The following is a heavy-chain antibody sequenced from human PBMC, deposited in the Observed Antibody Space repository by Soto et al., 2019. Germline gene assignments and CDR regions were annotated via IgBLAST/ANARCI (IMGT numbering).Heavy chain of an antibody. Sequence: GESLKISCKGSGYSFTSYWIGWVRQMPGKGLEWMGIIYPGDSDTRYSPSFQGQVTISADKSISTAYLQWSSLKASDTAMYYCASGRGYYDILTGYYRGAHDAFDIWGQGTMVTVSS. J-gene: IGHJ3*02. V-gene: IGHV5-51*01. D-gene: IGHD3-9*01. CDR1: GYSFTSYW. CDR2: IYPGDSDT. CDR3: ASGRGYYDILTGYYRGAHDAFDI.